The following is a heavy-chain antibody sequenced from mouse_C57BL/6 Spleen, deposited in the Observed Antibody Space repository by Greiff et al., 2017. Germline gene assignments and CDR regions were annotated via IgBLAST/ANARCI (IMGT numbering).Heavy chain of an antibody. CDR2: ISSGSSTI. CDR1: GFTFSDYG. D-gene: IGHD2-4*01. V-gene: IGHV5-17*01. Sequence: EVQVVESGGGLVKPGGSLKLSCAASGFTFSDYGMHWVRQAPEKGLEWVAYISSGSSTIYYADTVKGRFTISRDNAKNTLFLQMTSLRSEDTAMYYCARLGGYDYVYYFDYWGQGTTLTVSS. CDR3: ARLGGYDYVYYFDY. J-gene: IGHJ2*01.